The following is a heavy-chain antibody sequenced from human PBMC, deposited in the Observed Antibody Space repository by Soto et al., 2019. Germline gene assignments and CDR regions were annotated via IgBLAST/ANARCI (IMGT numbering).Heavy chain of an antibody. D-gene: IGHD5-12*01. V-gene: IGHV6-1*01. CDR2: TYFRSKWYN. J-gene: IGHJ5*02. CDR3: AKGDNLGPKTGYAFDP. Sequence: SQTLSLTCAISGDSVSSNTASWNWIRQSPSRGLEWLGRTYFRSKWYNDYAVSVKSRIIISPDTSNNRFSLQLNSVTPEDTAVYFCAKGDNLGPKTGYAFDPWGQGIMVTVSS. CDR1: GDSVSSNTAS.